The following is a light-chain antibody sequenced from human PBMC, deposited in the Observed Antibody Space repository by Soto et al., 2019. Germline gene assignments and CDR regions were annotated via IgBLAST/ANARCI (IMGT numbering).Light chain of an antibody. V-gene: IGLV2-14*03. Sequence: QSVLTQPASVSGSPGQSITISCTGTDSDVGGYNYVSWYQHHPGNAPKVMIYNVSYRPSGVSNRFSGSKSGNTASLTISGLQAVDEADYYCCSYTTNLVGVFGGGTNVTVL. J-gene: IGLJ2*01. CDR3: CSYTTNLVGV. CDR1: DSDVGGYNY. CDR2: NVS.